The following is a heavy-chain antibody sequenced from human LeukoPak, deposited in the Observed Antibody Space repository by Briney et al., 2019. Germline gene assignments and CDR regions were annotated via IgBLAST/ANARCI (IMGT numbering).Heavy chain of an antibody. J-gene: IGHJ4*02. CDR1: GFTFSSYG. CDR3: ARGRLGELSLFWFDY. Sequence: PGRSLRLSCAASGFTFSSYGMHWVRQAPGKGLEWVAVIWYDGSNKYYADSVKGRFTISRDNSKNTLYLQMNSLRAEDMAVYYCARGRLGELSLFWFDYWGQGTLVTVSS. D-gene: IGHD3-16*02. CDR2: IWYDGSNK. V-gene: IGHV3-33*01.